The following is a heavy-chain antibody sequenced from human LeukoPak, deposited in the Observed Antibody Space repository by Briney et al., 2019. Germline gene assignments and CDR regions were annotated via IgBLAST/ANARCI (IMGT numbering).Heavy chain of an antibody. CDR3: ATYLSPVRGVLFDY. Sequence: PGGSLRLSCAASGFTFSSYAMSWVRQAPGKGLEWVSSISGSGGSTYDADSVKGRFTISRDNSKSTLYLQMNSLRAEDTAVYYCATYLSPVRGVLFDYWGQGTLVTVSS. CDR2: ISGSGGST. J-gene: IGHJ4*02. D-gene: IGHD3-10*01. CDR1: GFTFSSYA. V-gene: IGHV3-23*01.